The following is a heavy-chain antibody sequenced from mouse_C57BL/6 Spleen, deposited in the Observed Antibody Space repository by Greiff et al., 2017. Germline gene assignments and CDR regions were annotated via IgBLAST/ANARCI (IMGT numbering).Heavy chain of an antibody. CDR2: INPNYGTT. CDR3: ARETAQISLAY. CDR1: GYSFTDYN. J-gene: IGHJ3*01. D-gene: IGHD3-2*02. V-gene: IGHV1-39*01. Sequence: VQLQQSGPELVKPGASVKISCKASGYSFTDYNMNWVKQSNGKSLEWIGLINPNYGTTSYNQKFKGQATLTVDKSSSTAYMQLNSLTSEHSAVYYCARETAQISLAYWGQGTLVTVSA.